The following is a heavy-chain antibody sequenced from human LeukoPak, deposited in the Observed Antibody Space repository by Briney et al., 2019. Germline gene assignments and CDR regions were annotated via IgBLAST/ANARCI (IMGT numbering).Heavy chain of an antibody. CDR3: ARSSSGDTWDLFDY. D-gene: IGHD1-26*01. Sequence: SVKGSCKASGGTFSSYAISWVRQAPGQGLEWMGGIIPIFGTANYAQKFQGRVTITTDESTSTAYMELSSLISEDTAVYYCARSSSGDTWDLFDYWGQGTLVTVSS. CDR1: GGTFSSYA. J-gene: IGHJ4*02. V-gene: IGHV1-69*05. CDR2: IIPIFGTA.